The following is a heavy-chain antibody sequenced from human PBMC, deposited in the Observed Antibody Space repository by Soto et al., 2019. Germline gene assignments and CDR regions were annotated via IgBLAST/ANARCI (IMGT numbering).Heavy chain of an antibody. D-gene: IGHD3-10*01. Sequence: GASVKVSCKASGYSFTSYGISLVRQAPGEGLEWMGWISAYNVNTNYAQKLQGRVTMTTDTSTSTAYMELRSLRSDDTAVYYCAKDRQVVWGVMAYCYFYGMDVWGQGTMVTVSS. J-gene: IGHJ6*02. CDR1: GYSFTSYG. V-gene: IGHV1-18*01. CDR3: AKDRQVVWGVMAYCYFYGMDV. CDR2: ISAYNVNT.